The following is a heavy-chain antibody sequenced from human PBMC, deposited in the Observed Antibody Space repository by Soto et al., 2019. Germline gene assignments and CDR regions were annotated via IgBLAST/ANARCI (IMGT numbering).Heavy chain of an antibody. D-gene: IGHD3-9*01. J-gene: IGHJ4*02. CDR3: ARSVILSGGSYKGLIRLHYFDT. CDR2: IYDSGTA. V-gene: IGHV4-59*12. Sequence: SETLSLTCTVSGGSISSYYWSWIRQPPGKGLEWIGHIYDSGTANYNPSLKSRVTISVDTSKNQFSLNLSSVTAADTAMYYCARSVILSGGSYKGLIRLHYFDTWGPGTLVTVSS. CDR1: GGSISSYY.